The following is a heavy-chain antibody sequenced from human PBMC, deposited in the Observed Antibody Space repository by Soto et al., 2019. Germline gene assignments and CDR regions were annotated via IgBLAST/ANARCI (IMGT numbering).Heavy chain of an antibody. CDR2: IIGSGAIT. Sequence: PGGSLRLSCVASEFTFNIGGMRWVRDAPGMGLEWVSSIIGSGAITYYADSVKGRFTISRDNSKSTLYLQMNSLRVEATALYYCAKDASDTGGNSGIDYWGQGTLVTVSS. D-gene: IGHD2-21*02. CDR1: EFTFNIGG. CDR3: AKDASDTGGNSGIDY. J-gene: IGHJ4*02. V-gene: IGHV3-23*01.